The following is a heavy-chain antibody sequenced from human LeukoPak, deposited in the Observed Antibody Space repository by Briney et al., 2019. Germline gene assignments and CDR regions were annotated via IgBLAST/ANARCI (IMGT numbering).Heavy chain of an antibody. CDR3: ARSAQYGDQYTYSYEYYFDY. CDR1: GGSISSYY. J-gene: IGHJ4*02. D-gene: IGHD5-18*01. CDR2: ICYSGST. V-gene: IGHV4-59*01. Sequence: SETLSLTCTVSGGSISSYYWSWIRQPPGKGLEWIGYICYSGSTNYNPSLKSRVTISVDTSKNQFSLKLSSVTAADTAVYYCARSAQYGDQYTYSYEYYFDYWGQGTLVTVSS.